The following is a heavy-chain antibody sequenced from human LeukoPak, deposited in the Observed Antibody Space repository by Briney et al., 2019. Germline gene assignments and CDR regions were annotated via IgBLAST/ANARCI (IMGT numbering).Heavy chain of an antibody. D-gene: IGHD3-22*01. V-gene: IGHV4-34*01. CDR2: IDHSGST. CDR1: GWSFSGYY. Sequence: PAETLSLTCAVYGWSFSGYYWSWIRQPPGKGLEWIGEIDHSGSTNYNPSLKNRVTISLDTSKNPFSLKLSSVTAADTAVYYCARLYYSDSSGYYYLKVKEIVQDYWGQGTLVTVYS. CDR3: ARLYYSDSSGYYYLKVKEIVQDY. J-gene: IGHJ4*02.